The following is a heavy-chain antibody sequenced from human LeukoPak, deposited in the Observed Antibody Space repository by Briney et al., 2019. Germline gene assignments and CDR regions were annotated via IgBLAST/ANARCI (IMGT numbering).Heavy chain of an antibody. Sequence: GGSLRLSCEASGFTFSSYSMNWVRQAPGKGLEWVSYITGSGTTVCYADSVKGRFTISRDNAKSSLYLQMNSLRAEDTAVYYCARVRDAYNYFHYWGQGTLVTVSS. J-gene: IGHJ4*02. V-gene: IGHV3-48*01. CDR1: GFTFSSYS. CDR3: ARVRDAYNYFHY. CDR2: ITGSGTTV. D-gene: IGHD1-14*01.